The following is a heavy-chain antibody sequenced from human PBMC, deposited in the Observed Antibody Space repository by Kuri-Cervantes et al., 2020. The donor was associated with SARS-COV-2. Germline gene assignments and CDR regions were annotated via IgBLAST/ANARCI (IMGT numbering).Heavy chain of an antibody. Sequence: GESLKISCAASGFTFSSYAMHWVRQAPGKGLEWVAVISYDGSNKYYADSVKGRFTISRDNSKNTLYLQMNSLRAEDTAVYYCARLLVSGVSSSWYLLSRPNDYYYYMDVWGKGTTVTVSS. CDR1: GFTFSSYA. CDR3: ARLLVSGVSSSWYLLSRPNDYYYYMDV. V-gene: IGHV3-30-3*01. D-gene: IGHD6-13*01. J-gene: IGHJ6*03. CDR2: ISYDGSNK.